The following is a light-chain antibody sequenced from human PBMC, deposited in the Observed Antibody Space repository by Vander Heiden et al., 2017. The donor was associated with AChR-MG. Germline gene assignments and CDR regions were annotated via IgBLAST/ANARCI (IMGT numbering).Light chain of an antibody. CDR3: QAGDSSIDVV. V-gene: IGLV3-1*01. CDR1: NLGDKY. CDR2: KDS. J-gene: IGLJ2*01. Sequence: SYELTQPPSVSVSPGQPASITCSGDNLGDKYACWSQQKPGQSPVLVIYKDSKRPSGIPERFSGANSGNTATLTISGTQAMDEADYYCQAGDSSIDVVFGGGTKLTVL.